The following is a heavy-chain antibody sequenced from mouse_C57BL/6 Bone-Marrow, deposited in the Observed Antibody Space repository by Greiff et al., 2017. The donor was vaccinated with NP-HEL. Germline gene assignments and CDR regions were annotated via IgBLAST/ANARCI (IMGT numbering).Heavy chain of an antibody. J-gene: IGHJ3*01. CDR2: IHPKSGST. CDR3: ARSRGFSFAY. CDR1: GYTFTSSW. V-gene: IGHV1-64*01. Sequence: QVQLQQPGAELVKPGASVKLSCKASGYTFTSSWMHWVKQRPGQGLEWIGMIHPKSGSTNYNEKFKSKATLTVAKSSSTAYMQLSSLTSEDSAVYYGARSRGFSFAYWGQGTLVTVSA.